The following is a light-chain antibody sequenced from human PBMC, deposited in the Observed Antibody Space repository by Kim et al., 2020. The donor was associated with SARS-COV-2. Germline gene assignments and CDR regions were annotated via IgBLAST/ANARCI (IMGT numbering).Light chain of an antibody. CDR2: LNSDGSH. CDR1: SGHRNYA. CDR3: QTWGTGIRV. V-gene: IGLV4-69*01. J-gene: IGLJ3*02. Sequence: QLVLTQSPSASASLGASVKLTCTLSSGHRNYAIAWHQQQPEKGPRYLMKLNSDGSHSKGDGIPDRFSGSSSGAEHYLTISSLQSEDEADYYCQTWGTGIRVFGGGTKLTVL.